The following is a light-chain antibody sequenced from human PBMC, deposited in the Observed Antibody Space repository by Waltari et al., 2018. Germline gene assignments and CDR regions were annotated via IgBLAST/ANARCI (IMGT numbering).Light chain of an antibody. CDR2: GVN. J-gene: IGLJ2*01. Sequence: QSVLTQPPSVSGAPGQRVTISCTGTGPTSGAGYDTPLYQQLPGKAPRLLIYGVNTRPLGVPDRFFGSQSGTSASLAIIGLQAEDEGDYYCQSYDTSLSVVFGGGTKLTVL. V-gene: IGLV1-40*01. CDR3: QSYDTSLSVV. CDR1: GPTSGAGYD.